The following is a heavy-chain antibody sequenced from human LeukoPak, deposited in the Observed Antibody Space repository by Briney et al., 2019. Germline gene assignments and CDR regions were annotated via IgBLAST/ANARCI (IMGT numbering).Heavy chain of an antibody. J-gene: IGHJ6*02. D-gene: IGHD1-26*01. CDR1: GFTFSSYA. CDR2: ISGSGGST. V-gene: IGHV3-23*01. CDR3: AKDQAWSGSSYGMDV. Sequence: GGSLRLSCAASGFTFSSYAMSWVRQAPGKGLEWVSAISGSGGSTYYADSVKGRFTISRDNSKNTLYLQMNSLRAEDTAVYYCAKDQAWSGSSYGMDVWGQGTTVTVSS.